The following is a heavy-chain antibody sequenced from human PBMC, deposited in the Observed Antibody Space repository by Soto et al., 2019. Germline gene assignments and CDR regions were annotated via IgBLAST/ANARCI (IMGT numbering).Heavy chain of an antibody. V-gene: IGHV1-18*01. CDR3: ASSLLVGYGLEGESD. Sequence: QVQLVQSGAEVKKPGASVKVSCKASGYTFTSYGISWVRQAPGQGLEWMGWISAYNGNTNYAQKLQGRVTMTTDTPTSTAYMELRSLRSDDPAVYYCASSLLVGYGLEGESDWGQGTLVTVSS. J-gene: IGHJ4*02. D-gene: IGHD5-18*01. CDR1: GYTFTSYG. CDR2: ISAYNGNT.